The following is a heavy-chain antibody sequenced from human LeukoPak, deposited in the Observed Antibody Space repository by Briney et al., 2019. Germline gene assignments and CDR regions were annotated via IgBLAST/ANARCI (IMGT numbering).Heavy chain of an antibody. Sequence: GGSLRLSCTASGFTFSVYYMKWVRQTPGAGLAWVSSISGSSSYMYYADSVRGRFTISRDNAKNSLYLQMNSLRAEDTAVYYCATEGPKDVWGKGTTVTVSS. CDR1: GFTFSVYY. CDR2: ISGSSSYM. V-gene: IGHV3-21*01. CDR3: ATEGPKDV. J-gene: IGHJ6*04.